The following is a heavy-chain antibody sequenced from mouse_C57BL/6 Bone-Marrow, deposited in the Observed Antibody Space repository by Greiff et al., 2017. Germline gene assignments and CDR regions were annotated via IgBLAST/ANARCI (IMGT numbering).Heavy chain of an antibody. CDR2: ISYDGSN. D-gene: IGHD1-1*01. CDR3: ARGDGLDY. J-gene: IGHJ2*01. V-gene: IGHV3-6*01. Sequence: EVKLMESGPGLVKPSQSLSLTCPVTGYSITSGYYWNWIRQFPGNKLEWMGYISYDGSNNYNPSLQNRISITRDTSKNQFFLTLNAVTTEDTATYYCARGDGLDYWGQGTTLTVSS. CDR1: GYSITSGYY.